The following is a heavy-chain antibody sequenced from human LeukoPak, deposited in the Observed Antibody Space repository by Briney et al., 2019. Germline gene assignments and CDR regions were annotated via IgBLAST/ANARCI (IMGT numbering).Heavy chain of an antibody. V-gene: IGHV1-18*04. J-gene: IGHJ4*02. D-gene: IGHD1-26*01. CDR2: ISAYNGNT. Sequence: ASVKVSRKASGYTFNGYYMHWVRQAPRQGLEWMGWISAYNGNTNYAQKVRGRVTMTTDTSTSTAYMELRSLRSDDTAVYYCARDQIVGARLGDYWGQGTLVTVSS. CDR1: GYTFNGYY. CDR3: ARDQIVGARLGDY.